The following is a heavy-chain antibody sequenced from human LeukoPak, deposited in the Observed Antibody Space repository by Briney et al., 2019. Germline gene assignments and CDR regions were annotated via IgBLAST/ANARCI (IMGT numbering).Heavy chain of an antibody. D-gene: IGHD6-19*01. CDR1: GFTFSSYW. V-gene: IGHV3-7*01. CDR3: ASGWYLRYFQH. J-gene: IGHJ1*01. CDR2: IKQDGSEK. Sequence: PGGSLRLSCAASGFTFSSYWMSWVRQAPGKGLKWVANIKQDGSEKYYVDSVKGRFTISRDNAKNSLYLQMNSLRAEDTAVYYCASGWYLRYFQHWGQGTLVTVSS.